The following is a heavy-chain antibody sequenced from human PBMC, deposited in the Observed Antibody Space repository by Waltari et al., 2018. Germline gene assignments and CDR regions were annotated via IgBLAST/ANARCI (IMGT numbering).Heavy chain of an antibody. CDR2: IIHIFGTA. CDR3: AGGRDPILYYYYYGMDV. CDR1: GGTFSSYA. J-gene: IGHJ6*02. V-gene: IGHV1-69*05. D-gene: IGHD2-21*01. Sequence: QVQLVQSGAEVKKPGSSVKVSCKASGGTFSSYAISWVRQAPGQGLEWMGGIIHIFGTANNAQKFQGRVTITTDESTSTAYMELSSLRSEDTAVYYCAGGRDPILYYYYYGMDVWGQGTTVTVSS.